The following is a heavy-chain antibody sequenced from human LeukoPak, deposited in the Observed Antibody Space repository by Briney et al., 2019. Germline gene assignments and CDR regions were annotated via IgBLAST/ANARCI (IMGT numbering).Heavy chain of an antibody. J-gene: IGHJ4*02. V-gene: IGHV3-48*01. CDR2: ISTSTTTI. Sequence: PGGSLRLSCEASGFTFSSYSMNWVRQAPGKGLEWISYISTSTTTIYYANSVKGRFTISRDNAKKSLYLQMNSLRAEDTAVYYCARAERWLRIFDYWGQGTLVTVSS. CDR3: ARAERWLRIFDY. CDR1: GFTFSSYS. D-gene: IGHD5-24*01.